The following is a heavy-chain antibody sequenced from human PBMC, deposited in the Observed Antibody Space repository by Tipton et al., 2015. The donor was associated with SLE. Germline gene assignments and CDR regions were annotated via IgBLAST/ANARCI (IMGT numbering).Heavy chain of an antibody. Sequence: TLSLTCAVYDGSFSGYYWSWIRQPPGKGLEWIGEINHRGSTNYNPSLKSRVTISVDRSKKQFSLKLRSVTAADTAVYYCAGCGGGSCYAYWGRGTPVTVSS. J-gene: IGHJ4*02. V-gene: IGHV4-34*01. CDR3: AGCGGGSCYAY. D-gene: IGHD2-15*01. CDR2: INHRGST. CDR1: DGSFSGYY.